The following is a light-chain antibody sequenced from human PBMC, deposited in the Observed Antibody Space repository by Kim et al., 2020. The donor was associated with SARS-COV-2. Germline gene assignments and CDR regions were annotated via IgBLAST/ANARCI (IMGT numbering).Light chain of an antibody. CDR1: KSGDDRCDTTSH. J-gene: IGKJ2*01. CDR3: QQYYNPPYT. CDR2: GGS. V-gene: IGKV4-1*01. Sequence: RRTINSKSGKSGDDRCDTTSHLSWYQHKPGQSPQVRMCGGSTREDVVPDRCSGSGSGSEFTCSSRCLQSEDVSVYYWQQYYNPPYTFGQGTKLEI.